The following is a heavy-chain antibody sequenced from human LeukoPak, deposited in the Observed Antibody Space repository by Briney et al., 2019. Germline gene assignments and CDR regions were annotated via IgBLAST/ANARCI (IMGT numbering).Heavy chain of an antibody. V-gene: IGHV3-21*01. J-gene: IGHJ4*02. CDR2: ISSSSSYI. CDR1: GFTFSTYA. D-gene: IGHD3-22*01. CDR3: ARNYYYDSSGYSDY. Sequence: GGSLRLSCAASGFTFSTYAMSWVRQAPGKGLEWVSSISSSSSYIYYADSVKGRFTISRDNAKNSLYLQMNSLRAEDTAVYYCARNYYYDSSGYSDYWGQGTLVTVSS.